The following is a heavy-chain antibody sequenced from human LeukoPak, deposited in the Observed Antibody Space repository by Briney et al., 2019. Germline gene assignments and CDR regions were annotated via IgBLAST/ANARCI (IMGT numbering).Heavy chain of an antibody. CDR1: GYRFSEYW. D-gene: IGHD3-22*01. CDR2: IYPDDSDT. J-gene: IGHJ4*02. V-gene: IGHV5-51*01. CDR3: ARYYYDRSVGPFDY. Sequence: PGESLKISCKGSGYRFSEYWIGWVRQMPGKGLEWMGIIYPDDSDTRYSPSFQGQVTFSADKSINTAYLQWSSLKAPDTAMYYCARYYYDRSVGPFDYWGQGTLVTVSS.